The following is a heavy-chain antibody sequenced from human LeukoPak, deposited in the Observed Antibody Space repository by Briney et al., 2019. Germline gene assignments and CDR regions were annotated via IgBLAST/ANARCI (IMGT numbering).Heavy chain of an antibody. V-gene: IGHV3-30*04. D-gene: IGHD5-18*01. CDR3: AKHPGYSYSYYFDY. CDR2: ISYDGSNK. J-gene: IGHJ4*02. CDR1: GFTFSSYA. Sequence: GGSLRLSCTASGFTFSSYAMHWVRQAPGKGLEWVAVISYDGSNKYYADSVKGRFTISRDNSKNTLYLQMNSLRAEDTAVYYCAKHPGYSYSYYFDYWGQGSLVTVSS.